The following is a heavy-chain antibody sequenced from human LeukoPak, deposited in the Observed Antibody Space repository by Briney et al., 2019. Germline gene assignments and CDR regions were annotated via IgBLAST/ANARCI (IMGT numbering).Heavy chain of an antibody. V-gene: IGHV1-18*01. CDR3: ASLVGAIDGDYFDY. J-gene: IGHJ4*02. Sequence: ASVKVSCKASGYTFTSYVISWVRQAPGQGLEWMGWISAYNGNTNYAQKLQGRVTMTTDKSTSTAYMELRSLRSDDTAVYYCASLVGAIDGDYFDYWGEGTLVTVSS. D-gene: IGHD1-26*01. CDR2: ISAYNGNT. CDR1: GYTFTSYV.